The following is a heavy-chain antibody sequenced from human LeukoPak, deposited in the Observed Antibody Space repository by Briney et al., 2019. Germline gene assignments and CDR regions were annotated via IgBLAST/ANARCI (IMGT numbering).Heavy chain of an antibody. D-gene: IGHD3-10*01. CDR3: ARASITMVRGNWFDP. CDR2: INAGNGNT. J-gene: IGHJ5*02. CDR1: GYTFTSYA. V-gene: IGHV1-3*01. Sequence: GASVKVSCKASGYTFTSYAMHWVRQAPGQRLEWMGWINAGNGNTKYSQKFQGRVTITRDTSASTAYMELSSLRSEDTAVYYCARASITMVRGNWFDPWGREPWSPSPQ.